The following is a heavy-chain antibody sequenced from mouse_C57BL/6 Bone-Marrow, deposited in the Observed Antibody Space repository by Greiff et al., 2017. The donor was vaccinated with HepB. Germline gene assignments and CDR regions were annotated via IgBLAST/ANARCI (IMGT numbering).Heavy chain of an antibody. CDR3: TFDSYYFDY. Sequence: EVQLQQSGAELVRPGASVKLSCTASGFNIKDDYMHWVKQRPEQGLEWIGWIDPENGDTEYASKFQGKATITADTSSNTAYLQHSSLTSEDTAVYYCTFDSYYFDYWGQGTTLTVSS. CDR1: GFNIKDDY. D-gene: IGHD2-12*01. V-gene: IGHV14-4*01. CDR2: IDPENGDT. J-gene: IGHJ2*01.